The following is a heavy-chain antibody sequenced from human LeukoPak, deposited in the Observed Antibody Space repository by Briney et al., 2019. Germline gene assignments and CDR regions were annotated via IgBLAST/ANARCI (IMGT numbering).Heavy chain of an antibody. V-gene: IGHV1-2*02. CDR2: INPNSGGT. CDR1: GYTFTGYY. D-gene: IGHD4-17*01. Sequence: ASVKVSCKASGYTFTGYYIHWVRRAPGQGLEWMGWINPNSGGTNYAQKFQGRVTMTRDTSISTAYMELSRLRSDDTAVYYCARVGYGDYDFDYWGQGTLVTVSS. J-gene: IGHJ4*02. CDR3: ARVGYGDYDFDY.